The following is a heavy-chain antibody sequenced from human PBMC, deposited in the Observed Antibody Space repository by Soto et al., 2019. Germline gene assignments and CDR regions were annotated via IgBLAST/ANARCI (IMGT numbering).Heavy chain of an antibody. CDR2: ISAYNGNT. J-gene: IGHJ5*02. D-gene: IGHD2-15*01. Sequence: QVQLVQSGAEVKKPGAPVKVSCKASGYTFTSYGISWVRQAPGQGLEWMGWISAYNGNTNYAQKLQGRDTMTPDPSTSTAYMERRSLRSDDTAVYYCARGSAVVTAEWFDPWGQGTLVTVSS. CDR1: GYTFTSYG. V-gene: IGHV1-18*01. CDR3: ARGSAVVTAEWFDP.